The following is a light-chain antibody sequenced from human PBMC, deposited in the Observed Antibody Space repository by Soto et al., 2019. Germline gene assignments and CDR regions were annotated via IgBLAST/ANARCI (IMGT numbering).Light chain of an antibody. CDR1: SSDVGGYNY. CDR2: DVS. J-gene: IGLJ2*01. CDR3: SSYTSSSTPYVV. V-gene: IGLV2-14*01. Sequence: ALTQPASVSGSPGQSITLSCTGTSSDVGGYNYVSWYQQHPGKAPKLMIYDVSNRPSGVSNRFSGSKSGNTASLTISGLQAEDEADYYCSSYTSSSTPYVVFGGGTKLTVL.